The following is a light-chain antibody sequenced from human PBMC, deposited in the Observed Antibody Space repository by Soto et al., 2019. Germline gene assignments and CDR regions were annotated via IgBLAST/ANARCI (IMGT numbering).Light chain of an antibody. V-gene: IGKV1-13*02. CDR1: QGISSA. CDR3: QQFNSFLT. Sequence: AIQLTQSPSSLSASVGDRVTITCRASQGISSALAWYQQKPGKAPKLLIYDASSLESGVPSRFSGSGSGTDFTLTTSTLQPEDFATYYCQQFNSFLTFGGGTKVEIK. CDR2: DAS. J-gene: IGKJ4*01.